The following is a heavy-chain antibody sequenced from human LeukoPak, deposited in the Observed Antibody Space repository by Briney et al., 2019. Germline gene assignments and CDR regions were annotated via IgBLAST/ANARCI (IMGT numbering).Heavy chain of an antibody. CDR1: GGSFSGYY. CDR2: INHSGST. CDR3: ARGSGYSYGFRSDYYYGMDV. D-gene: IGHD5-18*01. J-gene: IGHJ6*02. Sequence: SETLSLTCAVYGGSFSGYYWSWIRQPPGKGLEWIGEINHSGSTNYNPSLKSRVTISVDTSKNQFSLKLSSVTAADTAVYYCARGSGYSYGFRSDYYYGMDVWGQGTTVTVYS. V-gene: IGHV4-34*01.